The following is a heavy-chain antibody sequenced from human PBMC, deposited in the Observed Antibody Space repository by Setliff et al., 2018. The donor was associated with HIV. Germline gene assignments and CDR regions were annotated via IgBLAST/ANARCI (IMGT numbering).Heavy chain of an antibody. CDR3: ARYVAYDEDDFDI. CDR1: GGSFSGYH. CDR2: INYSGST. J-gene: IGHJ3*02. D-gene: IGHD3-16*01. Sequence: SETLSLTCAVYGGSFSGYHWSWIRQPPGKGLEWIGEINYSGSTKYNPSLKSRVTMSVDTSKNQFSLKLNSVTAADTAVYYCARYVAYDEDDFDIWGQGKMGTVSS. V-gene: IGHV4-34*01.